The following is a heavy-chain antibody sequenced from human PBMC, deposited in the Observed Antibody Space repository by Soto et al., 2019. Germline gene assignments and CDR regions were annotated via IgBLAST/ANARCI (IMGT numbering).Heavy chain of an antibody. D-gene: IGHD4-17*01. CDR3: ARGNPVTTPDY. J-gene: IGHJ4*02. V-gene: IGHV4-34*01. Sequence: QVQLQQWGAGLLKPSETLSLTCAVYGGSFSGYYWSWIRQPPGKGLEWIGEINHSGSTNYNPSLTGRVSISVDTSKNQFSLKLSSVTAADTAVYYCARGNPVTTPDYWGQGTLVTVSS. CDR1: GGSFSGYY. CDR2: INHSGST.